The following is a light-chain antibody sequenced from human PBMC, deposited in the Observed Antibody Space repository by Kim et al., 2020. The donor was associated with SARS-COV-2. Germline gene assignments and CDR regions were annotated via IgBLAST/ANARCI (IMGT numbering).Light chain of an antibody. CDR3: QHYIRFPYS. V-gene: IGKV1-5*03. J-gene: IGKJ2*01. Sequence: AYVGDRVTITCRDSQTISTWVACYQQKAGKADKLLLYLASTLESGVPSRFSGSGSGTEFTLTIDSLQPDDFATYYCQHYIRFPYSFGQGPKLEI. CDR1: QTISTW. CDR2: LAS.